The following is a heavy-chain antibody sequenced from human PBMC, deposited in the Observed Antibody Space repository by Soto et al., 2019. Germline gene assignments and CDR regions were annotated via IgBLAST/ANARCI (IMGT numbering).Heavy chain of an antibody. CDR2: INHSGST. V-gene: IGHV4-34*01. CDR3: ARGRTYDSSGPRPGNRAFDI. J-gene: IGHJ3*02. Sequence: SETLSLTCAVYGGSFSGYYWSWIRQPPGKGLEWIGEINHSGSTNYNPSLKSRVTISVDTSKNQFSLKLSSVTAADTAVYYCARGRTYDSSGPRPGNRAFDIWGQGTMVTVSS. D-gene: IGHD3-22*01. CDR1: GGSFSGYY.